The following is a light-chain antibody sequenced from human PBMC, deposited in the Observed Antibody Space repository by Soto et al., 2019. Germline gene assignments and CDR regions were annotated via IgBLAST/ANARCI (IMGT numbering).Light chain of an antibody. V-gene: IGKV1-27*01. CDR2: AAS. Sequence: DIQMTQSPSSLSASVGDRVTITCRASQGISNYLAWYQQKPGKVPELLIYAASTLQSGLPSRSSGSGSGTDFTLTISSMQPVDIANYYCKNYNSALLHFRPGTKVDIK. CDR1: QGISNY. CDR3: KNYNSALLH. J-gene: IGKJ3*01.